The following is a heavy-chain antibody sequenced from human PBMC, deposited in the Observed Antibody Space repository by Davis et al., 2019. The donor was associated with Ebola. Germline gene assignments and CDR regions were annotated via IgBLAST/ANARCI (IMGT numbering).Heavy chain of an antibody. CDR2: IKSDGSTK. CDR3: ARDLETYYDFRSGSLNYYYGMDV. CDR1: GFTFSSYW. D-gene: IGHD3-3*01. V-gene: IGHV3-74*01. Sequence: HTGGSLRLSCVVSGFTFSSYWMHWVRQAPGKGLVWVSRIKSDGSTKSYADSVKGRFTISRDNAKISLYLQMNRLRAEDTAVYYCARDLETYYDFRSGSLNYYYGMDVWGQGTTVTVSS. J-gene: IGHJ6*02.